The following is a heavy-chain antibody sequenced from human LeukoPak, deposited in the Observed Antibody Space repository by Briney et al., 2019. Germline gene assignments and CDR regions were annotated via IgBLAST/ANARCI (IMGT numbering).Heavy chain of an antibody. V-gene: IGHV3-23*01. CDR1: GFTFSSYA. D-gene: IGHD3-10*01. CDR2: ISGSGGST. Sequence: GGSLRLSCAASGFTFSSYAMSWVRQAPGKGLEWVSAISGSGGSTYYADSVKGRFTISRDNSRNTLYLQMNSLRAEDTAVYYCAKYDGSGSYYYYYYGMDVWGQGTTVTVSS. J-gene: IGHJ6*02. CDR3: AKYDGSGSYYYYYYGMDV.